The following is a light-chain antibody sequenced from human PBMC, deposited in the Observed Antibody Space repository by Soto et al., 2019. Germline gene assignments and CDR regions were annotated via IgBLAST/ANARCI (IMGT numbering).Light chain of an antibody. CDR1: QDISNY. CDR3: QQYDNLPV. V-gene: IGKV1-33*01. Sequence: DIQMTQSPSSLSASVGDRVTITCQASQDISNYLNWYQQKPGKAPKLLIYDASNLETGVPSRFSGSGSGTDFTFTISSLQPEVIATYYCQQYDNLPVFGGGTKVEIK. CDR2: DAS. J-gene: IGKJ4*01.